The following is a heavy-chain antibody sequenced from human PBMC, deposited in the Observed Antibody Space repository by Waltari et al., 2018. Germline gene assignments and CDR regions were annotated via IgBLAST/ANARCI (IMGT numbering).Heavy chain of an antibody. Sequence: QVQLQGSGPGLVRPSETLSLTCTVSGDSMSNYYWGWIRQPPGEGLEWIGYMYYSWGTNYNPSLKSRVTMSVDTSKNQFNLNLISVTAADTAVYYGARFVATTGYDYWGQGTLVTVSS. J-gene: IGHJ4*02. CDR2: MYYSWGT. V-gene: IGHV4-59*01. D-gene: IGHD5-12*01. CDR1: GDSMSNYY. CDR3: ARFVATTGYDY.